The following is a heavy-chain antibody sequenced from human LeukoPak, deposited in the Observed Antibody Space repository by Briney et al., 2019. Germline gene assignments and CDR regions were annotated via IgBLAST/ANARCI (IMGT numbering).Heavy chain of an antibody. V-gene: IGHV1-2*02. J-gene: IGHJ5*02. CDR3: ARDMSWFDP. Sequence: ASVKVSCKASGHTLTGYYIHWVRQAPGQGLDWMGWINPNSGGTNYAQKFQGRVTMTRDTSINTAYMELSRLRSDDTAVYYCARDMSWFDPWGQGTLVTVSS. CDR1: GHTLTGYY. D-gene: IGHD3-16*01. CDR2: INPNSGGT.